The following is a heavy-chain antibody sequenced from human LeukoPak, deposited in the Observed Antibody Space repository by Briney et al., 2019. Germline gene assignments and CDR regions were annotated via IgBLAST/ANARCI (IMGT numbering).Heavy chain of an antibody. V-gene: IGHV1-18*01. Sequence: ASVKVSCKASGYTFPSYGFSWVRQAPGQGLEWMGWISTEIGNTNYVQKFQGRVTMTTDTSTSTVYMELTSLRADDTAVYYCARDRYGYCGGGSCFLFDFWGQGTLVTVSS. J-gene: IGHJ4*02. CDR1: GYTFPSYG. D-gene: IGHD2-15*01. CDR3: ARDRYGYCGGGSCFLFDF. CDR2: ISTEIGNT.